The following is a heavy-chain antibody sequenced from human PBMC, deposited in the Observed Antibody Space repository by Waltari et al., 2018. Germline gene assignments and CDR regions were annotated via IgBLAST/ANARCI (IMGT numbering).Heavy chain of an antibody. CDR3: ARDPGYYDSSGYSDAFDI. CDR1: GYTFPGYY. Sequence: QVQLVQSGAEVKKPGASVKVSCKASGYTFPGYYMHWVRQAPGPGLEWMGRINPNSGGTNYAQKFQGRVTMTRDTSISTAYMELSRLRSDDTAVYYCARDPGYYDSSGYSDAFDIWGQGTMVTVSS. J-gene: IGHJ3*02. D-gene: IGHD3-22*01. V-gene: IGHV1-2*06. CDR2: INPNSGGT.